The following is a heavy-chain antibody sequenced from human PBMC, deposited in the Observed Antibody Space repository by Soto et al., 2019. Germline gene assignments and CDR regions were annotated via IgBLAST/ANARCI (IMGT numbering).Heavy chain of an antibody. Sequence: PGGSLRLSCAASGFSFSSYAMSWGRQAPGKGLEWVSAISGSGGSTYYADSVKGRFTISRDNSKNTLYLQMNSLRAEDTAVYYCAKDRLLLGEYYDFWSGYYGLDYWGQGTLVTVSS. V-gene: IGHV3-23*01. CDR3: AKDRLLLGEYYDFWSGYYGLDY. D-gene: IGHD3-3*01. CDR2: ISGSGGST. CDR1: GFSFSSYA. J-gene: IGHJ4*02.